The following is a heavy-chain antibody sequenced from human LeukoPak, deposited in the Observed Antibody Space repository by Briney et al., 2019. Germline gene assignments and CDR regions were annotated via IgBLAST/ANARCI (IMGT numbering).Heavy chain of an antibody. J-gene: IGHJ4*02. Sequence: GGSLRLSCAASGFTFSNAWMSWVRQAPGKGLEWVGRIKRKTDGGTTDYAAPVKGRFTISRDNSKNTLYLQMNSLRAEDTAVYYCARGGPAAGRFDYWGQGTLVTVSS. CDR2: IKRKTDGGTT. V-gene: IGHV3-15*01. CDR1: GFTFSNAW. CDR3: ARGGPAAGRFDY. D-gene: IGHD6-13*01.